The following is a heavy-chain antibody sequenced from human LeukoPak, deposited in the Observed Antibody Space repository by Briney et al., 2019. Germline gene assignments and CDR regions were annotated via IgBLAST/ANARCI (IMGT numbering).Heavy chain of an antibody. J-gene: IGHJ5*02. CDR3: ARDRNSASSNNWFDP. CDR2: ISYDGGKE. D-gene: IGHD6-6*01. V-gene: IGHV3-30-3*01. Sequence: GGSLRLPCAASGFTFSSYALHWVRQAPGKGLEWVSVISYDGGKEYYADSVKGRFTISRDNSKNTLYLQMNSLRGEDTAVYYCARDRNSASSNNWFDPWGQGTLVTVSS. CDR1: GFTFSSYA.